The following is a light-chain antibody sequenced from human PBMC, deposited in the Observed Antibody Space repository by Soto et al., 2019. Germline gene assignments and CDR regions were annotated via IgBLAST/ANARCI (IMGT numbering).Light chain of an antibody. V-gene: IGKV1-5*03. CDR2: QAS. CDR3: QEYDRSWT. CDR1: QSISSW. J-gene: IGKJ1*01. Sequence: DIQMTQSPSSLSASVGDRVTITCRASQSISSWLAWYQQKPGKDPKLLIYQASSLENGVPSRFSGSGSGTEFTLTISSLQPDDFATYYCQEYDRSWTVGQGTKVEIK.